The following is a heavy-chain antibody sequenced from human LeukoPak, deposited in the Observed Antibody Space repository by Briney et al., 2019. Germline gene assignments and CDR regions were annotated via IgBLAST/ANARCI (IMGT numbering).Heavy chain of an antibody. CDR3: ASLSPYYDIWGYGMDV. CDR1: GFTVSSNY. J-gene: IGHJ6*02. V-gene: IGHV3-66*01. Sequence: GGSLRLSCAASGFTVSSNYMSWVRQAPGKGLEWVSVIYSGGSTYYADSVKGRFTISRDNSKSTLYLQMNSLRAEDTAVYYCASLSPYYDIWGYGMDVWGQGTTVTVSS. D-gene: IGHD3-9*01. CDR2: IYSGGST.